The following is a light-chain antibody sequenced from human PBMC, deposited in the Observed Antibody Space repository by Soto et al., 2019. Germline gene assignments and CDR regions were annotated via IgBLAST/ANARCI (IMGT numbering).Light chain of an antibody. CDR3: LQYNSYPVT. CDR1: QSISYW. V-gene: IGKV1-5*03. J-gene: IGKJ4*01. CDR2: PAS. Sequence: IQMTQSPSTLSASVGDRVTITCRASQSISYWLAWYQQKPGKVPEVLIYPASSLRSGVPPRFSGSGSGTAFTLTISSLQPDDFATYYCLQYNSYPVTFGGGTRVEIK.